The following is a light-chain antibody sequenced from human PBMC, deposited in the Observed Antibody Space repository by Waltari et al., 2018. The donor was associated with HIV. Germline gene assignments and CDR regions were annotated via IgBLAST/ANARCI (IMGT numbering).Light chain of an antibody. CDR2: GVT. Sequence: QSALTQPASVSGSPGQSLTITCTGTNRNIGFFNLVSWYQQYPGKAPQLIIYGVTSPPPGVSNRFSGSKSGNTASLTISGLQTDDEAEYYCNSYSSDDTVVFGGGTKLTVL. J-gene: IGLJ2*01. CDR1: NRNIGFFNL. V-gene: IGLV2-14*01. CDR3: NSYSSDDTVV.